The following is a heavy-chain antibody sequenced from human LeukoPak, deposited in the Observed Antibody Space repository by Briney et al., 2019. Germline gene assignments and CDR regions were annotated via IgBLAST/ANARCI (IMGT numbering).Heavy chain of an antibody. CDR1: GFTFGTYA. D-gene: IGHD4-17*01. Sequence: GGSLRLSCAASGFTFGTYAMTWVRQAPGKGLEWVSAISGSGASTYYADSVRGRFTISRDNSKNTLFLQMNSLRAEDTAVYYCAKDPTVVGYWGQGTLVTVSS. V-gene: IGHV3-23*01. CDR3: AKDPTVVGY. J-gene: IGHJ4*02. CDR2: ISGSGAST.